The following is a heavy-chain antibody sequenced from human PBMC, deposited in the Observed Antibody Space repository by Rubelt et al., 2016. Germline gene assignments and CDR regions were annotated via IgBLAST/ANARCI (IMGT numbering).Heavy chain of an antibody. CDR2: SGST. Sequence: SGSTYYNPSLKSRVTISVDTSKNQFSLKLSSVTAADTAVYYCARFTGGYYYGSGADYWGQGTLVTVSS. D-gene: IGHD3-10*01. J-gene: IGHJ4*02. CDR3: ARFTGGYYYGSGADY. V-gene: IGHV4-39*07.